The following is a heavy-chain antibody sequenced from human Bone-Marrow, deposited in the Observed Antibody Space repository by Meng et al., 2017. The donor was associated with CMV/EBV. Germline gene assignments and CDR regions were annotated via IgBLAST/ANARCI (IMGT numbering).Heavy chain of an antibody. CDR3: ARVEQRRDNVFDY. J-gene: IGHJ4*02. CDR1: GGSISSYY. Sequence: ESLRLSCTVSGGSISSYYWSWIRQPPGKGLEWIGYIHYSGSTNYNPSLKSRVTISVDTSKNQFSLKLSSVTAADTAGYYCARVEQRRDNVFDYWGQGTLVTVSS. D-gene: IGHD6-25*01. V-gene: IGHV4-59*01. CDR2: IHYSGST.